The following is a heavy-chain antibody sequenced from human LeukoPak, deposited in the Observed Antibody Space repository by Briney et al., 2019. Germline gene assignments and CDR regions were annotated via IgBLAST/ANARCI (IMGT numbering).Heavy chain of an antibody. Sequence: AGSLRLSCAASAFTFSSYAMHWVRQAPGKVLEWVAVISDDGSNKYYADSVKGPFTISRDNSTNTLYLQMNGLRAEDRVVYDCASQYCSSTSCYMENYYGMDVWGQGTTVTVSS. V-gene: IGHV3-30-3*01. J-gene: IGHJ6*02. D-gene: IGHD2-2*02. CDR3: ASQYCSSTSCYMENYYGMDV. CDR2: ISDDGSNK. CDR1: AFTFSSYA.